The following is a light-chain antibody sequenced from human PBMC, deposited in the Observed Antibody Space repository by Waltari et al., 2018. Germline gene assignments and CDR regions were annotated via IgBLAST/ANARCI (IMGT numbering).Light chain of an antibody. CDR2: DAS. J-gene: IGKJ5*01. V-gene: IGKV1-13*02. CDR1: QGLGTS. CDR3: QQYRTYPVT. Sequence: ATQLTQSPSPLSASVGDRVTIICRASQGLGTSLAWYQQKPARSPKLLIYDASSLESGVPTRFSGSGSGAEFSLTIRTLQPEDLATYYCQQYRTYPVTFGQGTRLEIK.